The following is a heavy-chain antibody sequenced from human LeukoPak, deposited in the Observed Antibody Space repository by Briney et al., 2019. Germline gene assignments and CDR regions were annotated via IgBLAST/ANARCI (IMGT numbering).Heavy chain of an antibody. CDR2: IYHSGST. J-gene: IGHJ3*02. Sequence: SETLSLTCTVSGYSISSGYYWGWTRQPPGKGLEWIGSIYHSGSTYYNPSLKSRVTISVDTSKNQFSPKLSSVTAADTAVYYCASYTDAFDIWGQGTMVTVSS. V-gene: IGHV4-38-2*02. CDR1: GYSISSGYY. D-gene: IGHD3-16*01. CDR3: ASYTDAFDI.